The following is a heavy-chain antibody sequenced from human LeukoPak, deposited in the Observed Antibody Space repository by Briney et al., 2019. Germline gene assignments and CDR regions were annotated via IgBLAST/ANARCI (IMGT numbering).Heavy chain of an antibody. J-gene: IGHJ5*02. CDR2: ISYDGSNK. CDR3: AREGYSYDPEPYNWFDP. D-gene: IGHD5-18*01. CDR1: GFTFSSYW. Sequence: GGSLRLSCAASGFTFSSYWMHWVRQAPGKGLEWVAVISYDGSNKYYADSVKGRFTISRDNSKNTLYLQMNSLRAEDTAVYYCAREGYSYDPEPYNWFDPWGQGTLVTVSS. V-gene: IGHV3-30-3*01.